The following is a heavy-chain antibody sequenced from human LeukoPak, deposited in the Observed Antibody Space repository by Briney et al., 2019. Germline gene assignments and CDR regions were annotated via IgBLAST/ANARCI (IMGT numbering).Heavy chain of an antibody. Sequence: GESLKISCKASGYSFTNYWIAWVRQMPGKGLEWMGIFYPSDSDTRYSPSFQGQVTFSADKSISTAYLQWSSLKASDTALYYCARHMGSSSRVAPLGYWGQGTLVTVSS. V-gene: IGHV5-51*01. CDR3: ARHMGSSSRVAPLGY. J-gene: IGHJ4*02. CDR1: GYSFTNYW. D-gene: IGHD3-10*01. CDR2: FYPSDSDT.